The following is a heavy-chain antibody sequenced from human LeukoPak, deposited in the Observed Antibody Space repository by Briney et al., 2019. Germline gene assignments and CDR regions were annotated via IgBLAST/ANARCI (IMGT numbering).Heavy chain of an antibody. Sequence: SETLSLTGTVSGGSISNGVYYWSWIRQHPGKGLEWIGYIYYSGSTYYSPSLKSRLTMSVDTSKNQFSLKLSSVTAADTAVYYCARDLGGGSFDFWGQGTLVTVSS. CDR2: IYYSGST. J-gene: IGHJ4*02. CDR1: GGSISNGVYY. D-gene: IGHD2-15*01. CDR3: ARDLGGGSFDF. V-gene: IGHV4-31*03.